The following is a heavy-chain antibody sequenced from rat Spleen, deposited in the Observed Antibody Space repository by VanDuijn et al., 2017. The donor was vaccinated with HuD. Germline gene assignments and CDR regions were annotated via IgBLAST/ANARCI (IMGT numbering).Heavy chain of an antibody. CDR1: GFTFSDYY. CDR3: ARPSTETYCFDY. Sequence: EVQLVESGGGLVQPGRSLKLSCAASGFTFSDYYMAWVRQAPTKGLEWVATISYDGRNPYYRDSVKGRFTISRDNAKSTLYLQMNSLRSEDTATYYCARPSTETYCFDYWGQGVMVTVSS. CDR2: ISYDGRNP. V-gene: IGHV5-22*01. D-gene: IGHD1-11*01. J-gene: IGHJ2*01.